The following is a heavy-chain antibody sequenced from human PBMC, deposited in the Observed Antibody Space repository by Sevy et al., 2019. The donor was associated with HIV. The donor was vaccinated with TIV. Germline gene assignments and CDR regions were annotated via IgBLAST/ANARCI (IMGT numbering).Heavy chain of an antibody. J-gene: IGHJ6*02. D-gene: IGHD6-19*01. CDR3: ATDPQAVAGANPYYYYGMDV. V-gene: IGHV1-24*01. Sequence: ASVKVSCKVSGYTLSELAMHWVRQAPGKGLEWMGGFDPEDGETSYAQKFQGRVTMTEDTSTDTAYMELSSLRSEDTAVYYCATDPQAVAGANPYYYYGMDVWGQGTTVTVSS. CDR2: FDPEDGET. CDR1: GYTLSELA.